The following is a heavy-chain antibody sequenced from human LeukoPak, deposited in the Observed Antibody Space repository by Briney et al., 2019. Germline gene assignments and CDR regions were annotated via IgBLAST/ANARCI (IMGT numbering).Heavy chain of an antibody. CDR3: ARENRYCTGGNCYEMFDS. D-gene: IGHD2-15*01. J-gene: IGHJ4*02. Sequence: GSLRLSCAASGFTFSSYAMSWIRQTPGKGLEWIGYIYYSGSTNYNPSLQGRVILSVDTSKNQFSLKMTSVTAADTAVYYCARENRYCTGGNCYEMFDSWGQGTLVSVFS. CDR1: GFTFSSYA. CDR2: IYYSGST. V-gene: IGHV4-59*01.